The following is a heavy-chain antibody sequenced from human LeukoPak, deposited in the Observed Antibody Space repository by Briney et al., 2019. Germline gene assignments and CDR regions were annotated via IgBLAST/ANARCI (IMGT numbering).Heavy chain of an antibody. CDR1: AYTFNRYY. CDR2: INPNTGDR. CDR3: ARSRMSDAFDI. D-gene: IGHD2/OR15-2a*01. Sequence: GASVTVSYKPSAYTFNRYYMHWVRQAPGQGLGWMGWINPNTGDRNYAQKFQGRVTMTRDTSISTAYMELSRLRSDDTAVYYCARSRMSDAFDIWGQGTMVSVSS. V-gene: IGHV1-2*02. J-gene: IGHJ3*02.